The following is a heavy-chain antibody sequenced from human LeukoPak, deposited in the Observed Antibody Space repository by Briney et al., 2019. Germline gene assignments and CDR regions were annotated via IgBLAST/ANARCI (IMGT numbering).Heavy chain of an antibody. CDR1: GFTLSDYY. D-gene: IGHD3-22*01. Sequence: GGSLRLSCAASGFTLSDYYMSWIRQAPGKGLEWVSYISSSGSTIYYADSVKGRFTISRDNAKNSLYLQMNSLRAEDTAVYYCARDQGSDYYDSSGYYGPPVYWGQGTLVTVSS. CDR2: ISSSGSTI. V-gene: IGHV3-11*01. CDR3: ARDQGSDYYDSSGYYGPPVY. J-gene: IGHJ4*02.